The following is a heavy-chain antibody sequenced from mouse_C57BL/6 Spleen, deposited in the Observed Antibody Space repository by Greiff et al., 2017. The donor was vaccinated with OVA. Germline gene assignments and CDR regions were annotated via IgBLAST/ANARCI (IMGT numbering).Heavy chain of an antibody. D-gene: IGHD3-2*02. CDR1: GYTFTSYW. CDR2: IYPSDSET. Sequence: QVQLQQPGAELVRPGSSVKLSCKASGYTFTSYWMDWVKQRPGQGLEWIGNIYPSDSETHYNQKFKDKATLTVDKSSSKASMQHSSLTSEDSAVYYCARGSSGLDYWGQGTTLTVSS. CDR3: ARGSSGLDY. V-gene: IGHV1-61*01. J-gene: IGHJ2*01.